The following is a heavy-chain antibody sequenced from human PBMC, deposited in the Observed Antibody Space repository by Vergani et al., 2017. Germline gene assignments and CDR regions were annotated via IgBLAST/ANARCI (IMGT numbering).Heavy chain of an antibody. CDR2: ISGSGDST. J-gene: IGHJ6*02. CDR3: ARGLLXWGSGTYRYYGMDV. Sequence: EVQVLESGGGLVQPGGSLRLSCAASGFTFSSYAMSWVRQAPGRGLEWVSAISGSGDSTYYADSVKGRFTISRDNSKNTLYLQMNSLRAEDTAVYYCARGLLXWGSGTYRYYGMDVWGQGTTVTVSS. D-gene: IGHD3-10*01. CDR1: GFTFSSYA. V-gene: IGHV3-23*01.